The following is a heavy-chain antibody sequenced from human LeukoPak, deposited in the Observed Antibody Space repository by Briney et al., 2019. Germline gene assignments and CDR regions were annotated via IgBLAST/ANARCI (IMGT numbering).Heavy chain of an antibody. D-gene: IGHD6-13*01. CDR1: GFSFSTYW. V-gene: IGHV3-74*01. J-gene: IGHJ4*02. CDR2: ITPDGSST. CDR3: ARGHSSSLDY. Sequence: GGSLRLSCAASGFSFSTYWMHWVRQVPGKGPEWVSHITPDGSSTNYADSVKGRFTISRDNSKDTLYLQMNSLRAEDTAVYYCARGHSSSLDYWGQGTLVTVSS.